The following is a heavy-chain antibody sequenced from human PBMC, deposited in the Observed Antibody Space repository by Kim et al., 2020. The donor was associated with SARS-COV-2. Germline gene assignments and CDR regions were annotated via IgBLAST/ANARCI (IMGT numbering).Heavy chain of an antibody. CDR1: GFTFSSYS. J-gene: IGHJ4*02. CDR2: ISSSSSTI. D-gene: IGHD6-13*01. Sequence: GGSLRLSCAASGFTFSSYSMNWVRQAPGKGLEWVSYISSSSSTIYYADSVKGRFTISRDNAKNSLYLQMNSLRDEDTAVYYCARGVSSSWYPSGYFDYWGQGTLVTVSS. V-gene: IGHV3-48*02. CDR3: ARGVSSSWYPSGYFDY.